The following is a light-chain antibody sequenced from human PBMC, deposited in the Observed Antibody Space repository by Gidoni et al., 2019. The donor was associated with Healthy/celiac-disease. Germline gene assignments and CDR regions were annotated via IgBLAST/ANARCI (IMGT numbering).Light chain of an antibody. CDR3: QQSYSTPQWT. CDR2: AAA. J-gene: IGKJ1*01. CDR1: QSISSY. Sequence: DIQLPQSPSSLSASVGDRVTITCRASQSISSYLNWYQQKPGKAPKRLIYAAASLQSGVPSRFSGSGSGTDFTLTISSRQPEDFATDYCQQSYSTPQWTFGQXTKVEIK. V-gene: IGKV1-39*01.